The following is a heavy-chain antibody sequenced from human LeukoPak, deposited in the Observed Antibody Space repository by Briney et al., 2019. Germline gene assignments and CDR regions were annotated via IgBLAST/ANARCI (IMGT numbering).Heavy chain of an antibody. Sequence: PGGSLRLSCAASGFTFSSYAMSWVRQAPGKGLEWVSVIYSGGSTYYADSVKGRFTISRDNSKNTLYLRVNSLRAEDTAVYYCARDQGGGFDPWGQGTLVTVSS. D-gene: IGHD1-26*01. V-gene: IGHV3-66*01. CDR1: GFTFSSYA. CDR2: IYSGGST. CDR3: ARDQGGGFDP. J-gene: IGHJ5*02.